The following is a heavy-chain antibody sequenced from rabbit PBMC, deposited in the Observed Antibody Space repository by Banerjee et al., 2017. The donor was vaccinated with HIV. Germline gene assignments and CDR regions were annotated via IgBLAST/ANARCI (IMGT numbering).Heavy chain of an antibody. CDR3: ARAGYAIWGYAFNL. CDR1: GFSFSSSYW. D-gene: IGHD6-1*01. Sequence: QSLEESGGDLVKPGASLTLTCTASGFSFSSSYWISWVRQAPGKGLEWIACIYAGSSGRTYYASWAKGRFTISKTSSTTVTLQMTSLTAADTATYFCARAGYAIWGYAFNLWGPGTLVTVS. CDR2: IYAGSSGRT. V-gene: IGHV1S40*01. J-gene: IGHJ4*01.